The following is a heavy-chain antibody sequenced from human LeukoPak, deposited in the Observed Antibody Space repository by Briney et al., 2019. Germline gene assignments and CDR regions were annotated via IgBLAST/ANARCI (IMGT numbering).Heavy chain of an antibody. CDR1: GGSFSGYY. D-gene: IGHD6-13*01. Sequence: SETLSLTCAVYGGSFSGYYWSWIRQPPGKGLEWIGEINHSGSTNYNPSLKSRVTISVGKSKNQFSLKLSSVTAADTAVYYCATVLSSSWSPKYFQHWGQGTLVTVSS. V-gene: IGHV4-34*01. J-gene: IGHJ1*01. CDR2: INHSGST. CDR3: ATVLSSSWSPKYFQH.